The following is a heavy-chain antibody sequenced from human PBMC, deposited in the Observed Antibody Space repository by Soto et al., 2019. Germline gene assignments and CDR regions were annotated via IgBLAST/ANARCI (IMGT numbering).Heavy chain of an antibody. D-gene: IGHD3-10*01. J-gene: IGHJ4*02. CDR1: GFTFSGSA. V-gene: IGHV3-73*01. CDR3: TRHYYGIPFDY. CDR2: IKNKAKSCAT. Sequence: GGSLRLSCAASGFTFSGSALHWVRQASGKGLEWIGRIKNKAKSCATAYAASVIGRFTFSRDDSRNTAYLQMNSLRTEDTAVYYCTRHYYGIPFDYWGQGALVTVSS.